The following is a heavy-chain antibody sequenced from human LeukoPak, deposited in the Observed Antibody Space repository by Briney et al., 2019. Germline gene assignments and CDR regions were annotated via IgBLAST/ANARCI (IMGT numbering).Heavy chain of an antibody. CDR3: ARPLVGARGFDY. V-gene: IGHV3-48*01. J-gene: IGHJ4*02. CDR1: GFTFSGYA. CDR2: ISGSSSTI. Sequence: GGSLRLSCAASGFTFSGYAMNWVRQAPGKGLEWLSYISGSSSTIYYADSVKGRFTISRDNAKNSLYLQMNSLRAEDTAVYYCARPLVGARGFDYWGQGTLVTVSS. D-gene: IGHD1-26*01.